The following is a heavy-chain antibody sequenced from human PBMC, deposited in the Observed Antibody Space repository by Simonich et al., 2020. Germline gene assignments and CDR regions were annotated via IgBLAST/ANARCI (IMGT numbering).Heavy chain of an antibody. CDR3: AKVGDSSSWYFDY. CDR2: ISGSGGST. Sequence: EVQLLESGGGLVQPGGSLRLSCAASGFTFSSYAMSWVRQAPGRGLGLVSAISGSGGSTYYADAVKGRFTISRDNSKNTLYLQMNSLRAEDTAVYYCAKVGDSSSWYFDYWGQGTLVTVSS. J-gene: IGHJ4*02. D-gene: IGHD6-13*01. V-gene: IGHV3-23*01. CDR1: GFTFSSYA.